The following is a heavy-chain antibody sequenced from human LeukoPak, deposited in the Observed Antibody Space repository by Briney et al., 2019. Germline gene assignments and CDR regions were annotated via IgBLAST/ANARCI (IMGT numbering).Heavy chain of an antibody. Sequence: GGSLRLSCAASGFTFSSYGMHWVRQAPGKGLEWVAVISYDGSNKYYADSVKGRFTISRDNSKNTLYLQMNSLRAEDTAVYYCAKDTGYSSGWHDCWGQGTLVTVSS. D-gene: IGHD6-19*01. CDR1: GFTFSSYG. J-gene: IGHJ4*02. CDR3: AKDTGYSSGWHDC. V-gene: IGHV3-30*18. CDR2: ISYDGSNK.